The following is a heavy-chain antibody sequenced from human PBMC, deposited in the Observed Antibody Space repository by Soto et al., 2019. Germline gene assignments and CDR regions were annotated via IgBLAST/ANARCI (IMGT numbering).Heavy chain of an antibody. CDR3: AREAASDYYYYYGMDV. Sequence: SETLSLTCTVSGGSISSYYWSWIRHPPGKGLEWIGYIYYSGSTNYNPSLKSRVTISVDTSKNQFSLKLSSVTAADTAVYYCAREAASDYYYYYGMDVWGQGTTVTVSS. J-gene: IGHJ6*02. V-gene: IGHV4-59*01. CDR2: IYYSGST. D-gene: IGHD6-13*01. CDR1: GGSISSYY.